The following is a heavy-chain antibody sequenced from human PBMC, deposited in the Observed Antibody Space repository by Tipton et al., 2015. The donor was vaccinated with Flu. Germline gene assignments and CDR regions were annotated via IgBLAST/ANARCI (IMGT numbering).Heavy chain of an antibody. V-gene: IGHV4-59*12. J-gene: IGHJ6*02. CDR1: GGSISSYY. D-gene: IGHD1-1*01. Sequence: GLVKPSETLSLTCTVSGGSISSYYWNWIRQSPGKGLEWIGNIYYTGNTKYNPLFKSRVTISVDTSMNQFSLRLTSVTPADAAVYYCARDKDDWNAPVDYFYYYGMDVWGQGP. CDR3: ARDKDDWNAPVDYFYYYGMDV. CDR2: IYYTGNT.